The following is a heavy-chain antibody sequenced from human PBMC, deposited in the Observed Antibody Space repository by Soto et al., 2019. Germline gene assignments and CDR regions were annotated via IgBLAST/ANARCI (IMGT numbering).Heavy chain of an antibody. J-gene: IGHJ6*02. Sequence: PGGSLRLSCAASGFTFSSYGMHWVRQAPGKGLEWVAAIWYDGSNKYYADSVKGRFTISRDNSKNTLYLQMNSLRAEDTAVYYCARDDIPGRAVAIYGMDIWGQGTTVTVSS. D-gene: IGHD6-19*01. CDR2: IWYDGSNK. CDR3: ARDDIPGRAVAIYGMDI. CDR1: GFTFSSYG. V-gene: IGHV3-33*01.